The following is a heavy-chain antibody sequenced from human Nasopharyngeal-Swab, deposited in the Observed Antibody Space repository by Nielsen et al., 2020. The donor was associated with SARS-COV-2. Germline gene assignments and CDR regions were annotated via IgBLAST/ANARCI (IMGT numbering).Heavy chain of an antibody. J-gene: IGHJ4*02. CDR1: GFTFSSYS. CDR2: ITTSSSYI. Sequence: GESLKISCAASGFTFSSYSINWVRQAPGKGLEWVSSITTSSSYIYYADSVKGRFTIFRDNAKNSLYLQMNSLRAEDTAVYYCARDQNGYWGQEILVTVSS. D-gene: IGHD2-8*01. CDR3: ARDQNGY. V-gene: IGHV3-21*06.